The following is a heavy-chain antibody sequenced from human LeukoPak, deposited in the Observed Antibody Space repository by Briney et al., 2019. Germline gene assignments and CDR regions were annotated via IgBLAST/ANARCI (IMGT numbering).Heavy chain of an antibody. J-gene: IGHJ4*02. V-gene: IGHV1-69*04. CDR1: GYTFTSYG. Sequence: SVKVSCKASGYTFTSYGISWVRQAPGQGLEWMGRIIPILGIANYAQKFQGRVTITADKSTSTAYMELSSLRSEDTAVYYCANERGYSSGWYGGGFDYWGQGTLVTVSS. CDR2: IIPILGIA. CDR3: ANERGYSSGWYGGGFDY. D-gene: IGHD6-19*01.